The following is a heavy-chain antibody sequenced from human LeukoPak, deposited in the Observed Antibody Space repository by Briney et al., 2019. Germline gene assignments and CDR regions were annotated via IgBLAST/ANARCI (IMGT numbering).Heavy chain of an antibody. V-gene: IGHV1-3*01. Sequence: KFQGRVTITRDTSASTAYMELSSLRSEDTAVYYCARPAATRSFFDYWGQGTLVTVSS. CDR3: ARPAATRSFFDY. D-gene: IGHD2-15*01. J-gene: IGHJ4*02.